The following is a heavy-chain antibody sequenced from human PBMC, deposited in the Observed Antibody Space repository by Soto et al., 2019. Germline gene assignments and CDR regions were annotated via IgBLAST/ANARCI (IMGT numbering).Heavy chain of an antibody. V-gene: IGHV3-23*01. D-gene: IGHD1-26*01. CDR1: VFTFQRCA. CDR3: ATLQGGVPGGY. J-gene: IGHJ4*02. CDR2: ISGSGGST. Sequence: EVQLLESGGGLVQPGVSVSLPCGASVFTFQRCAKRWLRRARGEGLEWVSAISGSGGSTYYADSVKGRFTISRDNSKNTLYLQMNSLRAEDTAVYYCATLQGGVPGGYWGQGTLVTVSS.